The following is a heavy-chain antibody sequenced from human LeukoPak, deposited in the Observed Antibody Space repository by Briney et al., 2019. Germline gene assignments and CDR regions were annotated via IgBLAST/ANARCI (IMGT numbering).Heavy chain of an antibody. Sequence: QPGGSLRLSCEASGFTLNSYIMHWVRQAPGKGLEWVALISFDGRDKQYADSVKGRFTISKDNSKNTLYLQMNSLSGDDTSMYFCARAYGGLIDYWGQGTLVTVSS. CDR2: ISFDGRDK. J-gene: IGHJ4*02. CDR1: GFTLNSYI. CDR3: ARAYGGLIDY. V-gene: IGHV3-30*04. D-gene: IGHD3-16*01.